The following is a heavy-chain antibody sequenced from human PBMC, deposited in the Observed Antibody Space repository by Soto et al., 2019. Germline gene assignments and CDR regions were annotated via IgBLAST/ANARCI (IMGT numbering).Heavy chain of an antibody. CDR1: GYTFTSYA. CDR2: INAGNGNT. Sequence: GASVKVSCKASGYTFTSYAMHWVRQAPGQRLEWMGWINAGNGNTKYSQKFQGRVTITRDTSASTAYMELSSLRSEDTAVYYCARDFFGMITFGGVPPPFDYWGQGTLVTVSS. CDR3: ARDFFGMITFGGVPPPFDY. D-gene: IGHD3-16*01. V-gene: IGHV1-3*01. J-gene: IGHJ4*02.